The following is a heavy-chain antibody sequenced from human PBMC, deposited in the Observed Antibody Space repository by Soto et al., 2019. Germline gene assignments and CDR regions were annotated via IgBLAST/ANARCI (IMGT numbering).Heavy chain of an antibody. CDR2: IYYSGST. D-gene: IGHD3-3*02. V-gene: IGHV4-59*01. CDR1: GGSISSYY. CDR3: ARAFMGFDP. J-gene: IGHJ5*02. Sequence: SETLSLTCTVSGGSISSYYWSWFRQPPGKGLEWIGYIYYSGSTNYNPSLKSRVTISVDTSKNQFSLKLSSVTAADTAVYYCARAFMGFDPWGQGTLVTVSS.